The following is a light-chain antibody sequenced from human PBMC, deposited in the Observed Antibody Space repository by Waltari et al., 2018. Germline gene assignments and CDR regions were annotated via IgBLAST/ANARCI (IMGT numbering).Light chain of an antibody. Sequence: DMQMTQYASSLSASVVDRVTITCRASQSISSYLNWYQQKPGKAPKLLIYAASSLQSGVLSRFSGSGSGTDFTLTISSLQPEDFATYYCQQSYSTPPTFGQGTRLEI. CDR1: QSISSY. CDR3: QQSYSTPPT. J-gene: IGKJ5*01. V-gene: IGKV1-39*01. CDR2: AAS.